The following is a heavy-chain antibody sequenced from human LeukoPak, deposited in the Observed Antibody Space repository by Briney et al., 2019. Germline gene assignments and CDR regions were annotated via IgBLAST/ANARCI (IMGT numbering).Heavy chain of an antibody. J-gene: IGHJ5*02. D-gene: IGHD5-18*01. V-gene: IGHV5-51*01. CDR1: GYSFTSYW. Sequence: GESLKISCKGSGYSFTSYWIGWVRQMPGKGLEWMGIIYPGDSDTRYSPSFQGQVTISADKSISTAYLQWSSLKASDTAMYYCARRDSYGPLEVNNWFDPWGQGTLVTVSS. CDR3: ARRDSYGPLEVNNWFDP. CDR2: IYPGDSDT.